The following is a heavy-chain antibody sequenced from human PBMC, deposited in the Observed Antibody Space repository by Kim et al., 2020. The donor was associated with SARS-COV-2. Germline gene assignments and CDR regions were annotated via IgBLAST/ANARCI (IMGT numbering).Heavy chain of an antibody. J-gene: IGHJ4*02. D-gene: IGHD6-19*01. CDR2: IIPILGIA. Sequence: SVKVSCKASGGTFSSYAISWVRQAPGQGLEWMGRIIPILGIANYAQKFQGRVTITADKSTSTAYMELSSLRSEDTAVYYCASALEIAVAGSLREGSSQPENDYWGQGTLVTVSS. CDR3: ASALEIAVAGSLREGSSQPENDY. CDR1: GGTFSSYA. V-gene: IGHV1-69*04.